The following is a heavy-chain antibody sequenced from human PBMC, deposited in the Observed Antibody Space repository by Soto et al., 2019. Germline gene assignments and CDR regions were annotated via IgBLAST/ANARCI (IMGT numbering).Heavy chain of an antibody. D-gene: IGHD3-10*01. J-gene: IGHJ4*02. CDR2: VYYSGSA. V-gene: IGHV4-59*01. CDR3: ARGSMVRGPTPFDY. Sequence: SETLSLTCNVSCGSIRSYYWNWIRQPPGKTLEWIGDVYYSGSANYNPSLKSRVTISVDMSKNQFSLKLNSVTAADTAVYYCARGSMVRGPTPFDYWGQGTLVTVSS. CDR1: CGSIRSYY.